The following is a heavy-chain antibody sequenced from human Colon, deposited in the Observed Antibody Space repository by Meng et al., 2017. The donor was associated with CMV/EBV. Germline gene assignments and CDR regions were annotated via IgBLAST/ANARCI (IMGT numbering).Heavy chain of an antibody. CDR1: GYTLTELS. Sequence: ASVKVSCKVSGYTLTELSMHWVRQAPGKGLEWMGGFDPEDGETIYAQKFQGRVTMTEDTSTDTAYMELSSLRSEDTAVYYCWAWDCISTSCYLSSLDYWGQGTLVIVSS. V-gene: IGHV1-24*01. J-gene: IGHJ4*02. CDR3: WAWDCISTSCYLSSLDY. CDR2: FDPEDGET. D-gene: IGHD2-2*01.